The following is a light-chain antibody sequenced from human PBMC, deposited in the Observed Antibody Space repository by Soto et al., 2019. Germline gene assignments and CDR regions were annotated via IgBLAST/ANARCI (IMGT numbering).Light chain of an antibody. V-gene: IGKV3-15*01. Sequence: IVLTQSPGTLSLSPGAIATLSCRASQSVSSNLAWYQQKPGQAPRLLIYGASTRATGIPARFSGSGSETDFTLTVSSLRSEDSAVYYCQQYNYWPITFGQGTRLEIK. CDR3: QQYNYWPIT. J-gene: IGKJ5*01. CDR1: QSVSSN. CDR2: GAS.